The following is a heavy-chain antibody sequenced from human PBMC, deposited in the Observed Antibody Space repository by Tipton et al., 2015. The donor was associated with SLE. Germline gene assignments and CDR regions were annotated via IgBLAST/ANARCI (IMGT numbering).Heavy chain of an antibody. CDR2: VYTTWRT. D-gene: IGHD5-12*01. CDR3: ARRTSGYAPDY. J-gene: IGHJ4*02. V-gene: IGHV4-61*09. Sequence: TLSLTCAVSGGSIIRSSYYWTWIRQPAGKALEWIGHVYTTWRTDYNPSLQRRVTISVDTSKNQLSLQLTSVTAADTAFYYCARRTSGYAPDYWGQGTLVTVSS. CDR1: GGSIIRSSYY.